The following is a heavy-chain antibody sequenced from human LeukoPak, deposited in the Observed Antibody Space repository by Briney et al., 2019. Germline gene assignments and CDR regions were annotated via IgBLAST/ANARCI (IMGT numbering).Heavy chain of an antibody. CDR2: INHSGST. J-gene: IGHJ3*02. D-gene: IGHD3-22*01. CDR1: GGSFSGYY. V-gene: IGHV4-34*01. Sequence: SETLSLTCAVYGGSFSGYYWSWIRQPPGKGLEWIGEINHSGSTNYNPSLKSRVTMSVDTSKNQFSLKLSSVTAADTAVYYCARPDSSGYLDAFDIWGQGTMVTVSS. CDR3: ARPDSSGYLDAFDI.